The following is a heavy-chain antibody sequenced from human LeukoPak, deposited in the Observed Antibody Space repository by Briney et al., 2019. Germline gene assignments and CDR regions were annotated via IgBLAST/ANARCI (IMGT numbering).Heavy chain of an antibody. CDR2: IYYTGSS. Sequence: SETLSLTCTVSGGSISSSDYYWGWIRQPPGKGLEWIGNIYYTGSSSYNSSLKSRVAISVDTSKNQFSLQLSSVTAADTAVYYCARENYCTNGVCWAFDPWGQGTLVTVSS. D-gene: IGHD2-8*01. J-gene: IGHJ5*02. CDR1: GGSISSSDYY. V-gene: IGHV4-39*07. CDR3: ARENYCTNGVCWAFDP.